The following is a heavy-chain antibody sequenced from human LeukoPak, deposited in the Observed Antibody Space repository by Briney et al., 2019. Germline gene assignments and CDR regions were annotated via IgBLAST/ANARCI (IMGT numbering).Heavy chain of an antibody. Sequence: SETLSLTCTVSGGSLSSYYWSWLRQPAGKGLEWIGRISTSGTTNYNPSLKSRVTMSVDTSKNQFSLRLSSVTAADTAVYYCAKEGRGSTPGYWGQGILVTVSS. V-gene: IGHV4-4*07. D-gene: IGHD2-15*01. J-gene: IGHJ4*02. CDR2: ISTSGTT. CDR1: GGSLSSYY. CDR3: AKEGRGSTPGY.